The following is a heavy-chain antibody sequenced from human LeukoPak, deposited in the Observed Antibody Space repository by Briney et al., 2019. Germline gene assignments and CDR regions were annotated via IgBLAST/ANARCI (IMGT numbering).Heavy chain of an antibody. CDR3: ARESAYDILTRPYYFDY. CDR1: GGSISSGDYY. CDR2: IYYSGST. D-gene: IGHD3-9*01. V-gene: IGHV4-30-4*01. Sequence: SQTLSLTCTVSGGSISSGDYYWSWIRQPPGKGLEWIGYIYYSGSTYYNPSLKSRVTISVDASKNQFSLRLSSVTAADTAVYYCARESAYDILTRPYYFDYWGQGTLVTVSS. J-gene: IGHJ4*02.